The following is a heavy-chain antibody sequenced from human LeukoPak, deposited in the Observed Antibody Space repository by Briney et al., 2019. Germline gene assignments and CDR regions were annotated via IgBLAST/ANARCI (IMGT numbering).Heavy chain of an antibody. D-gene: IGHD2-15*01. CDR3: ARLRDTVVVVAADRFDY. J-gene: IGHJ4*02. CDR1: GGSISNYY. V-gene: IGHV4-59*08. Sequence: SETLSLTCSVSGGSISNYYWSWIRQPPGKGLEWIGYISYIGSTNYNPSLKSRVTISVDTSKNQFSLKLSSVTAADTAVYYCARLRDTVVVVAADRFDYWGQGTLVTVSS. CDR2: ISYIGST.